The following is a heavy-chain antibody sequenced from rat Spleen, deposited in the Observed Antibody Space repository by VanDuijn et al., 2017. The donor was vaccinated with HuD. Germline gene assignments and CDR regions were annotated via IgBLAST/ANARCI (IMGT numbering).Heavy chain of an antibody. CDR1: GFTFSNYG. V-gene: IGHV5-29*01. CDR3: TREDWVVDA. Sequence: EVQLVESNGGLVQPGRSLKLSCAASGFTFSNYGMAWVRQAPTKGLEWVAYISYDGDTTYYRDSVKGRFTISRDNAKSSLYLQMISLRSEDTATYYCTREDWVVDAWGQGVSVTVSS. D-gene: IGHD1-6*01. J-gene: IGHJ4*01. CDR2: ISYDGDTT.